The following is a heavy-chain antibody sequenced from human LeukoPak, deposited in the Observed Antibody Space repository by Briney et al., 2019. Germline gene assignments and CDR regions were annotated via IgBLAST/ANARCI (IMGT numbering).Heavy chain of an antibody. V-gene: IGHV4-38-2*02. CDR1: GYSISSGYY. J-gene: IGHJ4*02. CDR3: ARSDGYHRLFGS. CDR2: VYHSGST. D-gene: IGHD5-18*01. Sequence: SETLSLTCNVSGYSISSGYYWGWIRQPPGKRLEWIGSVYHSGSTYYNPSLKSPVIISVDTSKNQFSLNLSSVTAADTAVYYCARSDGYHRLFGSWGQGTLVTVSS.